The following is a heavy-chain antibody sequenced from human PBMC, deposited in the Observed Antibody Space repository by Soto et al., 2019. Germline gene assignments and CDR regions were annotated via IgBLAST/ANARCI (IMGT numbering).Heavy chain of an antibody. Sequence: QVQLVQSGAEVKKPGASVKVSCKASGYTFTSYYMHWVRQAPGQGLEWMGIINPSGGSTSYAQKFQGRVTMTRDTSTSTVYIELSSLRSEDTAVYYCASGAGTTRYYYYGMDVWGQGTTVTVSS. CDR3: ASGAGTTRYYYYGMDV. CDR2: INPSGGST. CDR1: GYTFTSYY. J-gene: IGHJ6*02. V-gene: IGHV1-46*01. D-gene: IGHD1-7*01.